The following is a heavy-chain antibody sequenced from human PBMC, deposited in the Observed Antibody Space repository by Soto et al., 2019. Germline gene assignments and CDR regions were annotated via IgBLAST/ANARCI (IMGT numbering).Heavy chain of an antibody. D-gene: IGHD6-6*01. Sequence: ASVKVACKASWYTFTIYGISWVRQAPGQGLEWMGWISADNGNTNYAQKVQGRVTMTTDTSTSTAYMELRSLRSDDTAVYYCARDGYSSSPNFDYWGLGTLVTVSS. CDR1: WYTFTIYG. V-gene: IGHV1-18*01. CDR2: ISADNGNT. J-gene: IGHJ4*02. CDR3: ARDGYSSSPNFDY.